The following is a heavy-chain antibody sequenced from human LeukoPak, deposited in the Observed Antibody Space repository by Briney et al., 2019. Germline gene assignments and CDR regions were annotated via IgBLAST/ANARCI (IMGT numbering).Heavy chain of an antibody. CDR1: GFTFSGSA. V-gene: IGHV3-73*01. CDR2: VRSKANSYAT. Sequence: GGSLRLSCAASGFTFSGSAMHWVRQASGKGLEWVGRVRSKANSYATAYAASVKGRFTISRDDSKNTAYLQMNNMRTEDTAVYYCAREALGWSPPDIWGQGTTVTVSS. J-gene: IGHJ3*02. D-gene: IGHD3-16*01. CDR3: AREALGWSPPDI.